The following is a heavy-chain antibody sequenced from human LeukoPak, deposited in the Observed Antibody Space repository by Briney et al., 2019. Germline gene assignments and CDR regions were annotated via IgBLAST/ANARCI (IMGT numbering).Heavy chain of an antibody. V-gene: IGHV3-30-3*01. J-gene: IGHJ6*02. CDR2: ISYDGSNN. CDR3: ARDRELLWFGESPYYYYGMDV. Sequence: GGSLRLSCAASGFTFSTYAMHWVRQAPGKGLEWVALISYDGSNNYYADSVKGRLTISRDNSKNTLYLQVNSLRAEDTAVYYCARDRELLWFGESPYYYYGMDVWGQGTTVIVSS. CDR1: GFTFSTYA. D-gene: IGHD3-10*01.